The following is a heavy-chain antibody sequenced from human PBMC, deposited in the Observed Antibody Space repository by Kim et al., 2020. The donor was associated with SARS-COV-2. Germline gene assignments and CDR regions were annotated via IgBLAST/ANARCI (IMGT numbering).Heavy chain of an antibody. D-gene: IGHD6-13*01. V-gene: IGHV3-49*03. J-gene: IGHJ6*02. CDR3: TRGTAAAGRDYYYYGMDV. CDR2: IRSKAYGGTT. CDR1: GFTFGDYA. Sequence: GGSLRLSCTASGFTFGDYAMSWFRQAPGKGLEWVGFIRSKAYGGTTEYAASVKGRFTISRDDSKSIAYLQMNSLKTEDTAVYYCTRGTAAAGRDYYYYGMDVWGQGTTVTVSS.